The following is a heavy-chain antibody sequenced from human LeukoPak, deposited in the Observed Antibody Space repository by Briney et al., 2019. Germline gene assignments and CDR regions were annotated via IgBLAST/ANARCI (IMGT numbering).Heavy chain of an antibody. D-gene: IGHD3-16*02. V-gene: IGHV4-39*07. CDR3: ARGGVIVNLQH. J-gene: IGHJ1*01. CDR1: GGSMSSSSYY. Sequence: SETLSLSCNVSGGSMSSSSYYWGWIRQPPGKGLEWIGSIYYSGSTYYNLSLKSRVTISLDTSKNQFSLKLTSVTAADTAVYYCARGGVIVNLQHWGQGTLVTVSS. CDR2: IYYSGST.